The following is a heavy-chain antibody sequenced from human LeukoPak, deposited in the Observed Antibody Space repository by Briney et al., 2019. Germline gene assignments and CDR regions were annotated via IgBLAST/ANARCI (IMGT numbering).Heavy chain of an antibody. D-gene: IGHD6-13*01. CDR1: GFTFSSYG. J-gene: IGHJ4*02. V-gene: IGHV3-30*03. CDR2: ISYDGSTI. Sequence: PGGSLRLSCAASGFTFSSYGIHWVRQAPGKGLEWVAVISYDGSTIYYADSVKGRFTISRDNSKDTVYLQMNSLRGDDTAVYYCARTHTSSWYLDYWGQGTLVTVSS. CDR3: ARTHTSSWYLDY.